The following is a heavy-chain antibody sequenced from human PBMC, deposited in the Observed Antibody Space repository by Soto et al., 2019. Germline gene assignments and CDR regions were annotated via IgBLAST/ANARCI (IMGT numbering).Heavy chain of an antibody. V-gene: IGHV4-39*01. Sequence: KASETLSLTCSVSDDSINSDKYYWGWIRQPPGKSLEWIGSIYYRGNAYYNPSPQTRVTISLDKSRSQFSLKLNSVTAADSAVYFCARLEGLATISYYFDFWGPGALVTVSS. J-gene: IGHJ4*02. CDR2: IYYRGNA. D-gene: IGHD3-9*01. CDR3: ARLEGLATISYYFDF. CDR1: DDSINSDKYY.